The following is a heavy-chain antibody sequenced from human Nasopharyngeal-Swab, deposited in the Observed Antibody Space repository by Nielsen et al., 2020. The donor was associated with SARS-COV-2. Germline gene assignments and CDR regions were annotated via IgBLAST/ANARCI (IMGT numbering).Heavy chain of an antibody. J-gene: IGHJ4*02. CDR2: ISSSSSYI. D-gene: IGHD3-3*01. CDR3: ARDAPDYDFWSGYYTAPYFDY. V-gene: IGHV3-21*01. CDR1: GFTSSSYS. Sequence: GGSLRLSCAASGFTSSSYSMNWVRQAPGKGLEWVSSISSSSSYIYYADSVKGRFTISSDNAKNSLYLQMNSLRAEDTAVYYCARDAPDYDFWSGYYTAPYFDYWGQGTLVTVSS.